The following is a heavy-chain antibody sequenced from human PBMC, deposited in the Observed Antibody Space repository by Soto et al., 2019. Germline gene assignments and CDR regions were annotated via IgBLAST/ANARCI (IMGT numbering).Heavy chain of an antibody. CDR3: AQQGTGGGIPFDY. Sequence: GASVKVSCKASGYTFTSYYMHWVRQAPGQGLVWMGIINPSGGSTSYAQKFQGRVTMTRDTSTSTVYMELSSLRSEDTAVYYCAQQGTGGGIPFDYWGQGTLVTVSS. J-gene: IGHJ4*02. D-gene: IGHD2-15*01. CDR2: INPSGGST. CDR1: GYTFTSYY. V-gene: IGHV1-46*03.